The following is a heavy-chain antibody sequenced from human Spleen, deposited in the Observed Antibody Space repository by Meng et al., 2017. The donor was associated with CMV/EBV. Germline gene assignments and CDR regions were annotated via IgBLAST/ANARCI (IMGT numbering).Heavy chain of an antibody. CDR1: GFAFSNFA. J-gene: IGHJ4*02. CDR3: AKERSLWFGESAFDY. V-gene: IGHV3-23*01. CDR2: ISGVGGGT. D-gene: IGHD3-10*01. Sequence: SGFAFSNFAMSWVRQAPGKGLEWVSAISGVGGGTYYADSVKGRFTISRDNSKNTLYLQMNSLRAEDTAIYYCAKERSLWFGESAFDYWGQGTLVTVSS.